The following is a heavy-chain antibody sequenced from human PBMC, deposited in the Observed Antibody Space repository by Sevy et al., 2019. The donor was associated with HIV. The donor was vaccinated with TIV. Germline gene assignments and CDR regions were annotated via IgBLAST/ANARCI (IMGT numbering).Heavy chain of an antibody. Sequence: GGSLRLSCAASGFTFSSYAMHWVRQAPGKGLEWVAVISYDGSNKYYADAVKGRFTITRDNSKNTLYLQMNSLGAEDTAVYYCAGETAPRFLGWLAGHTTPNYGMDVWGQGTTVTVSS. CDR1: GFTFSSYA. CDR3: AGETAPRFLGWLAGHTTPNYGMDV. J-gene: IGHJ6*02. V-gene: IGHV3-30-3*01. CDR2: ISYDGSNK. D-gene: IGHD3-3*01.